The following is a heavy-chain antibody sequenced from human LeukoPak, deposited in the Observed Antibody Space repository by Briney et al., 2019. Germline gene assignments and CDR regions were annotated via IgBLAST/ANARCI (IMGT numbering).Heavy chain of an antibody. Sequence: GGSLRLSCAASGFSFSTYGMHCVRHAPGKGLEGVALIWNAGTNTYYADSVKGRFTISRDNSKNTLYLQMNSLRAEDTAVYYCAGDTPPGGDYYFDYWGQGTLVIVSS. J-gene: IGHJ4*02. CDR1: GFSFSTYG. D-gene: IGHD3-16*01. V-gene: IGHV3-33*01. CDR3: AGDTPPGGDYYFDY. CDR2: IWNAGTNT.